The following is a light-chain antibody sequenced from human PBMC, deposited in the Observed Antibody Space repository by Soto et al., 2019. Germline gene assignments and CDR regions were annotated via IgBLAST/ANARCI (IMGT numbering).Light chain of an antibody. CDR3: MQALETPLT. J-gene: IGKJ3*01. Sequence: DIVMTQSPLSLPVTPGEPASMSCRSNQIRLHSNGYNYLDWYLQRPGQSPRLLIYLGFDRASGVPVRFSGSGSGTDFTLTISRVEAEDVGVYFCMQALETPLTFGPGTKVDIK. V-gene: IGKV2-28*01. CDR2: LGF. CDR1: QIRLHSNGYNY.